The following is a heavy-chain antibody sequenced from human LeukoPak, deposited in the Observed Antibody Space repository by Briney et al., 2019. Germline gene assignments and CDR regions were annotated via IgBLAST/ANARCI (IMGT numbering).Heavy chain of an antibody. CDR1: EFTFSSYT. V-gene: IGHV3-30-3*01. J-gene: IGHJ4*02. Sequence: GGSLRLSCAASEFTFSSYTMHWVRQAPGKGLEWVALISYDGSNKYYADSVKGRFTISRDNSKNTLYLQMNSLRAEDTAMYYCAREPSRSAYFGYWGQGTLVTVSS. CDR2: ISYDGSNK. D-gene: IGHD3-22*01. CDR3: AREPSRSAYFGY.